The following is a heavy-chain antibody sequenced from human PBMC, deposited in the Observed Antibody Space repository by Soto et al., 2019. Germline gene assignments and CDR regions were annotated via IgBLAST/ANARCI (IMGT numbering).Heavy chain of an antibody. CDR1: GFTFGDYI. CDR2: ISHSGTYI. D-gene: IGHD2-2*01. V-gene: IGHV3-21*01. J-gene: IGHJ3*02. CDR3: ASPRDYCVSNTNCFIAFDI. Sequence: AQLVESGGSLVKPGDSLRLSCAASGFTFGDYIMNWVRQAPGRGLEWVASISHSGTYIFYADSVKGRFTISKDNANDSLLLQMNSLRVEDTAIYYCASPRDYCVSNTNCFIAFDIWGQGTGVTVSS.